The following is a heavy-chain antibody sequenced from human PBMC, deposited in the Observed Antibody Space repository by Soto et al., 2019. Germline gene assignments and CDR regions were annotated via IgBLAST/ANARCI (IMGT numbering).Heavy chain of an antibody. D-gene: IGHD6-6*01. V-gene: IGHV3-48*02. Sequence: EVQLVESGGGLVQPGGSLRLSCAASGFTFSSYSMNWVRQSPGKGLEWVSYISSSSSTIYYADSVKGRFTISRDNAKNSMYLQMNSLRDKDTGVYYCARPAYSSSSYRMDVWGPGTTVTVSS. CDR2: ISSSSSTI. J-gene: IGHJ6*02. CDR1: GFTFSSYS. CDR3: ARPAYSSSSYRMDV.